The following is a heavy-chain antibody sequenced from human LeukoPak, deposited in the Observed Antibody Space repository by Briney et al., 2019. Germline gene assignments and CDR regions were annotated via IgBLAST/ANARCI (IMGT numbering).Heavy chain of an antibody. CDR1: GITLSGYW. Sequence: SGGSLRLSCAASGITLSGYWMHWVRQAPGKGLVWVSRINSDGSRTTYADSVKGRFTISRDNAKKTLYLQMNSLRAEDTAVYYCARDPDLSGYSFFDYWGQGTLVTVSS. J-gene: IGHJ4*02. CDR3: ARDPDLSGYSFFDY. CDR2: INSDGSRT. D-gene: IGHD3-22*01. V-gene: IGHV3-74*01.